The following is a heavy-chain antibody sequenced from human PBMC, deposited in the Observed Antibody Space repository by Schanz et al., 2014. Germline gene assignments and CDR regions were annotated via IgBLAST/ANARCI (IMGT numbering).Heavy chain of an antibody. CDR2: ISTDGTKT. V-gene: IGHV3-30*03. CDR1: GFTFDDYG. CDR3: TRDRGALINHNDALDL. Sequence: QVQLVESGGGVVQPGTSLRLSCEASGFTFDDYGMHWVRQAPGKGLEWLAVISTDGTKTYYAASVRGRFTISRDNSKNTVYLQMNSLRSEDTAVYYCTRDRGALINHNDALDLWGQGTMVSVSS. D-gene: IGHD3-16*01. J-gene: IGHJ3*01.